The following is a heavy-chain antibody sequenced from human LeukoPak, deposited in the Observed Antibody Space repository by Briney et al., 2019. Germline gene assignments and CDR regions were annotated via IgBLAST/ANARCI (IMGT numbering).Heavy chain of an antibody. J-gene: IGHJ4*02. CDR1: GGSISTYY. CDR2: FYYSGST. Sequence: SETLSLTCTVSGGSISTYYWSWIRQPPGKGLEWIGYFYYSGSTNYNPSLKSRVTISVDTSKNHLSLKLSSVTAADTAVYHCARTGSGSYFDNWGQGTLVTVSS. D-gene: IGHD3-10*01. V-gene: IGHV4-59*01. CDR3: ARTGSGSYFDN.